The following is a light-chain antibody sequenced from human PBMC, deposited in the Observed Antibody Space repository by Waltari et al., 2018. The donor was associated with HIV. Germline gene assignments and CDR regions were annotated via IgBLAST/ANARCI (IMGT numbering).Light chain of an antibody. Sequence: QSVLTQTASASGIPGQRVTISCSGSNSNIGRNTVTWYQRLPGTAPKLLIYSNSRRPSGVPDRFSASKAGTAASLAISGLQSEDDAEYFCSAWDDTLNGLIFGGGTKLTVL. CDR3: SAWDDTLNGLI. V-gene: IGLV1-44*01. CDR2: SNS. J-gene: IGLJ2*01. CDR1: NSNIGRNT.